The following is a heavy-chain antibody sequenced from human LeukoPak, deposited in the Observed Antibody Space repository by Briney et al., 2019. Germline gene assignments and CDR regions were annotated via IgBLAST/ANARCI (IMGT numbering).Heavy chain of an antibody. CDR2: IYTSGST. CDR3: ARAPRVLLWFGELLPDAFDI. D-gene: IGHD3-10*01. J-gene: IGHJ3*02. CDR1: GGSISSGSYY. Sequence: SETLSLTCTVSGGSISSGSYYWSWIRQPAGKGLEWIGRIYTSGSTNYNPSLKSRVTISVDTSKNQFSLKLSSVTAADTAVYYCARAPRVLLWFGELLPDAFDIWGQGTMVTVSS. V-gene: IGHV4-61*02.